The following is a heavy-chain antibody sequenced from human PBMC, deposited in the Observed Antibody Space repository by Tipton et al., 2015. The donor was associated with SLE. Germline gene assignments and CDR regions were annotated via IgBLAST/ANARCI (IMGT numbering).Heavy chain of an antibody. CDR2: ISYSGST. Sequence: TLSLTCSVSNGSISTYYWNWIRQSPGKGLEWIGHISYSGSTNYNPSLKSRLSISLDTSKNQFSLRLASVTAADTAVYYCARSPPNLRLQTGLGYWGQGALVTVSS. V-gene: IGHV4-59*01. D-gene: IGHD3-10*01. CDR3: ARSPPNLRLQTGLGY. CDR1: NGSISTYY. J-gene: IGHJ4*02.